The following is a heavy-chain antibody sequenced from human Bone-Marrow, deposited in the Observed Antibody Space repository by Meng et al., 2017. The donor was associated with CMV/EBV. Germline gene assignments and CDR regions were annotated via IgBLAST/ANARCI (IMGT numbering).Heavy chain of an antibody. CDR1: GFTFSSYS. CDR2: ISGSSSYI. CDR3: AKGSPVSSMDV. J-gene: IGHJ6*02. V-gene: IGHV3-21*04. D-gene: IGHD2-8*01. Sequence: GESLKISCAASGFTFSSYSMNWVRQAPGKGLEWVSSISGSSSYIYYADSVKGRFTISRDNAKNSLYLQMNSLRAEDTAVYYCAKGSPVSSMDVWGQGTTVTLSS.